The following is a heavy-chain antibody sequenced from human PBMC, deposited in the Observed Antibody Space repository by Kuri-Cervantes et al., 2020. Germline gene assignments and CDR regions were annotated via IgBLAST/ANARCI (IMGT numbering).Heavy chain of an antibody. J-gene: IGHJ4*02. Sequence: SETLSLTCTVSGGSISSYYWSWIRQPPGKGLEWIGYIYYSGSTNYNPSLKCRVTISVDTSKNQFSLKLSSVTAADTAVYYCARDGQGWYFDYWGQGTLVTVSS. CDR2: IYYSGST. V-gene: IGHV4-59*01. D-gene: IGHD6-19*01. CDR3: ARDGQGWYFDY. CDR1: GGSISSYY.